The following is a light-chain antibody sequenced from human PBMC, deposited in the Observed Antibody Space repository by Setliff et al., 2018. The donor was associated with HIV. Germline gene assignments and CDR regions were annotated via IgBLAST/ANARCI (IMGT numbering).Light chain of an antibody. Sequence: QSALTQPASVSGSPGQSITISCTGTSSDVGSYKYVSWFQQHPGKVPKVMIYDVSNRPSGVSNRFSGSKSGNTASLTISGLQAEDEADYYCSSYTSTSTLVFGTGTKATVL. CDR2: DVS. V-gene: IGLV2-14*03. CDR3: SSYTSTSTLV. CDR1: SSDVGSYKY. J-gene: IGLJ1*01.